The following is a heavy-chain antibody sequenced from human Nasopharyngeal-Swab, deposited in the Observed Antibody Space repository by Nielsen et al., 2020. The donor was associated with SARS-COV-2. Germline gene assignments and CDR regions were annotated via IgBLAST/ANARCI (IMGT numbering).Heavy chain of an antibody. D-gene: IGHD4-23*01. CDR3: ARGRGEDYGGNFDY. J-gene: IGHJ4*02. CDR2: INHSGST. Sequence: SETLSLTCAVYGGSFSGYYWSWIRQPPGKGLEWIGEINHSGSTNYNPSLKSRVTISVDTSKNQFSLKLSSVTAADTAVYYCARGRGEDYGGNFDYWGQGTLVTVSS. V-gene: IGHV4-34*01. CDR1: GGSFSGYY.